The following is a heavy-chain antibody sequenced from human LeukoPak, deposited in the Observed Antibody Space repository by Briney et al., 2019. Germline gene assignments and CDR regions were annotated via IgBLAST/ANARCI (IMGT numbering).Heavy chain of an antibody. J-gene: IGHJ4*02. V-gene: IGHV3-66*02. D-gene: IGHD1-14*01. CDR3: ARGNPSSRH. Sequence: PGGSLRLTCAASESHAMTWVRQGPGKGPEWVSMFYSGGATYYIDSVKGRFTISRDNFKNTLNLQMNNLRPEDTAVYYCARGNPSSRHWGQGTLVTVSS. CDR2: FYSGGAT. CDR1: ESHA.